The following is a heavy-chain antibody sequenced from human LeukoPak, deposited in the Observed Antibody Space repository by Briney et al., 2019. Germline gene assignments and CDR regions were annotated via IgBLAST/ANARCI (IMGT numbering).Heavy chain of an antibody. CDR2: IWYDGSRK. J-gene: IGHJ4*02. V-gene: IGHV3-33*01. Sequence: GGSLRLSCVASGFIFSNYGLHWVRQAPGKGLEWVAVIWYDGSRKYYADSVKGRFTISGDNSKNTLYLQMNSLRVEDTAVYYCARADCSSSSCPSKFDYWGQGTLVTVSS. CDR3: ARADCSSSSCPSKFDY. D-gene: IGHD2-2*01. CDR1: GFIFSNYG.